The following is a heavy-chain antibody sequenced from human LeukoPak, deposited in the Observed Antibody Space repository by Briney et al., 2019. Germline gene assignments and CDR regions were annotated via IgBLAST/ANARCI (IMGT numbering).Heavy chain of an antibody. D-gene: IGHD2-2*01. J-gene: IGHJ4*02. CDR3: ARNAMSDY. V-gene: IGHV1-2*02. Sequence: ASVKVSCKASGYTFTDHYVHWLRQAPGQGLEWMGWINSKTGGTNYAAKFQGRVTMTRDTSISTAYMELSSLTFDDTAIYYCARNAMSDYWGQGTLVTVSS. CDR2: INSKTGGT. CDR1: GYTFTDHY.